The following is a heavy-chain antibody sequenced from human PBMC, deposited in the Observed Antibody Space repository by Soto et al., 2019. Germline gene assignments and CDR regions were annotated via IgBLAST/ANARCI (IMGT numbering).Heavy chain of an antibody. Sequence: QLQLQESGSGLLEPSQTLSLTCAVSGGSINSGGYSWSWIRQPPGKGLEWIGYIYHSETPYYNPSLKSRVAISVERSKPQFSLKVSSVTAADTAVYYCARVSPDSGDYGGGRNFDNWGQGILVTVSS. CDR2: IYHSETP. CDR1: GGSINSGGYS. D-gene: IGHD4-17*01. J-gene: IGHJ4*02. CDR3: ARVSPDSGDYGGGRNFDN. V-gene: IGHV4-30-2*01.